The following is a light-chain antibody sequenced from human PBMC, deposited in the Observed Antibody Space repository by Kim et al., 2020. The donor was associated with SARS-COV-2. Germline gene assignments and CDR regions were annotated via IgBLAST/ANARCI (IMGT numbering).Light chain of an antibody. CDR1: HVITNY. CDR2: DAS. CDR3: QQYYHLPYT. Sequence: ASIGVRVTITCQASHVITNYLNWYQQKPGTAPNLLICDASNLEIGVPPRFSGSGSGTDFTLTITSLQPEDCATYFCQQYYHLPYTFGQGTKLEI. J-gene: IGKJ2*01. V-gene: IGKV1-33*01.